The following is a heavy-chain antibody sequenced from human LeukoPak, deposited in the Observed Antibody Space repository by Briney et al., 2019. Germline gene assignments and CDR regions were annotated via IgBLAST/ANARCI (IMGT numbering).Heavy chain of an antibody. CDR1: GGSISSHSFY. J-gene: IGHJ4*02. D-gene: IGHD2-15*01. CDR2: IYYSGTT. V-gene: IGHV4-39*01. Sequence: PSETLSLTCIVSGGSISSHSFYWGWIRQPPGKGLEWIGIIYYSGTTYYNPSLKSRVIMSVDTSKNQFSLRLSSLTAADTAVYYCARTMYGSDWAPFDYWGQGTLVTVSS. CDR3: ARTMYGSDWAPFDY.